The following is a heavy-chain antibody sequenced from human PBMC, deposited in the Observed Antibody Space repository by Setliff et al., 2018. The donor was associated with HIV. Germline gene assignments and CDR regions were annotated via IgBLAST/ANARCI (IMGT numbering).Heavy chain of an antibody. Sequence: KPSETLSLTCTVSGDSINTHYWIWLRQPAGKRLEWIGRTSSSGPTNPAFKSRVTMSEDTSRNQVSLKLTSVTAADSAIYYCARDGEYFDQWGQGVMVTVSS. CDR3: ARDGEYFDQ. CDR1: GDSINTHY. V-gene: IGHV4-4*07. CDR2: TSSSGPT. J-gene: IGHJ4*02.